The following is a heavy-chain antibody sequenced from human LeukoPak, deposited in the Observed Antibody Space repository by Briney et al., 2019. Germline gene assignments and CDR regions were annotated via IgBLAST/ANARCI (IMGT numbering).Heavy chain of an antibody. CDR1: AYSFTSYW. V-gene: IGHV5-51*01. Sequence: PAESLKISCKASAYSFTSYWIGWVRQLPAKGLEWMGSIYPGDSDTRYTPSFQCQVTISADKSISTAYLQWSSLKASDTAMYYCARHHIVDAFDIWGQGTMVTVSS. CDR3: ARHHIVDAFDI. CDR2: IYPGDSDT. J-gene: IGHJ3*02. D-gene: IGHD2-15*01.